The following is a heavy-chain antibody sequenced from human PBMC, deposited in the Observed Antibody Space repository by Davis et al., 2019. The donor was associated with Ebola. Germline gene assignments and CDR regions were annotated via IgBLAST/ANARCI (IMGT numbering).Heavy chain of an antibody. D-gene: IGHD3-10*01. J-gene: IGHJ4*02. V-gene: IGHV3-48*04. Sequence: GESLKISCAASGFTFSSYGMHWVRQAPGKGLEWISYISGSGTTIYYADSVKGRFTISRGNAQNSLYLQMNSLRTEDTAVYYCARAFGAGGDYYFDYWGQGALVTVSS. CDR3: ARAFGAGGDYYFDY. CDR2: ISGSGTTI. CDR1: GFTFSSYG.